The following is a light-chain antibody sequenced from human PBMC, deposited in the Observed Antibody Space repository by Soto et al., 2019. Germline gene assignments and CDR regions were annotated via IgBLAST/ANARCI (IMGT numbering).Light chain of an antibody. J-gene: IGKJ2*01. CDR3: QQYGSSPPYT. V-gene: IGKV3-20*01. CDR2: DAS. CDR1: QSVSSNY. Sequence: EIVLTQSPGTLSLSPGERVALSCRAIQSVSSNYLAWYQQKPGQAPRLLLYDASSKATGIPDRFSGSGSGTDFTLTIIRLEPEDFAVYYCQQYGSSPPYTFGQGTKLEI.